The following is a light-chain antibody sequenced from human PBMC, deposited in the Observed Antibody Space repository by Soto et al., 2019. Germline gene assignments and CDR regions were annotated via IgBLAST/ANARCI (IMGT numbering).Light chain of an antibody. CDR3: QSYDSSLSGSGGV. CDR2: GNS. CDR1: SSNIGAGYD. J-gene: IGLJ3*02. Sequence: QSVLTQPPSVSGAPGQRVTISCTGSSSNIGAGYDVHWYQQLPGTAPKLLIYGNSNRPSGVPDRFSGSKSGTSASLAITGHQAEDEADYYCQSYDSSLSGSGGVFGGGTKLTVL. V-gene: IGLV1-40*01.